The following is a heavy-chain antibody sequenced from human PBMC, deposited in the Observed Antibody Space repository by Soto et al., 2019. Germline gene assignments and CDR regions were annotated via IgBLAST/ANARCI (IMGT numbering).Heavy chain of an antibody. Sequence: GGSLRLTCVASGFTFSSYTMNWVRQAPGKGLEWVAYITGSSDIVYYADSVKGRFTISRDNAKNSLYLQMSSLRADDTSVYYCGNSKGPLDHWGQGPRVTVSS. CDR3: GNSKGPLDH. V-gene: IGHV3-48*01. CDR1: GFTFSSYT. J-gene: IGHJ4*02. CDR2: ITGSSDIV. D-gene: IGHD6-13*01.